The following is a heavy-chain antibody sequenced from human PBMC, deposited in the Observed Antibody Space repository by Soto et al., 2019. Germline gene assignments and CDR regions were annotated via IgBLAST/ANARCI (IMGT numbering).Heavy chain of an antibody. J-gene: IGHJ6*02. Sequence: GASVKVSCKASGYTFTSYGISWVRQAPGQGLEWMGWISAYNGNTNYAQKLQGRVTMTTDTSTSTAYMELRSLRSDDTAVYYCAREDCSSTSCYPNWGFYYYYYGMEGWGQGTMVTVSS. CDR2: ISAYNGNT. V-gene: IGHV1-18*01. CDR3: AREDCSSTSCYPNWGFYYYYYGMEG. CDR1: GYTFTSYG. D-gene: IGHD2-2*01.